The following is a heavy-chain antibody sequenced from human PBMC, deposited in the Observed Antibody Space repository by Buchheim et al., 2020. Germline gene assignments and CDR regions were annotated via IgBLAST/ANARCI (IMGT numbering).Heavy chain of an antibody. Sequence: QVQLVQSGAEVKKPGASVKVSCKASGYTFTSYGISWVRQAPGQGLEWMGWTNTDNDNKIYAQKFQGRVTMTTDTSTSTAYLDLRSLTYDDTAVYYCARDYSGYWGQGTL. CDR1: GYTFTSYG. J-gene: IGHJ4*02. D-gene: IGHD2-21*01. CDR2: TNTDNDNK. CDR3: ARDYSGY. V-gene: IGHV1-18*04.